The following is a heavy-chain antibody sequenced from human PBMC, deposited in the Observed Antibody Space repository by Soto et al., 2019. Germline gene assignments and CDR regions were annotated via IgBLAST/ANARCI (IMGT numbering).Heavy chain of an antibody. Sequence: GGSLRLSCTASGFTFGDYAMSWFRQAPGKGLEWVGFIRSKAYGGTTEYAASVKGRFTISRDDSKSIAYLQMNSLKTEDTAVYYCTRKDTAMDHYYYGMDVWGQGTTVTVSS. CDR3: TRKDTAMDHYYYGMDV. D-gene: IGHD5-18*01. CDR2: IRSKAYGGTT. J-gene: IGHJ6*02. CDR1: GFTFGDYA. V-gene: IGHV3-49*03.